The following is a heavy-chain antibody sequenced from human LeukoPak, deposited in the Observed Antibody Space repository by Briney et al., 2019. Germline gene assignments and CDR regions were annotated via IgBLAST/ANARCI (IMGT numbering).Heavy chain of an antibody. D-gene: IGHD3-9*01. CDR2: ISPYNGNT. J-gene: IGHJ4*02. CDR3: AKDMADFDWLSAIDY. Sequence: GASVTVSCTPYGYTFNTYGITWVRQAPGQGLEWVGWISPYNGNTNYAQKFQGRVTLTTDTSTSTAYMELRSLRTEDTALYYCAKDMADFDWLSAIDYWGQGTLVTVSS. V-gene: IGHV1-18*01. CDR1: GYTFNTYG.